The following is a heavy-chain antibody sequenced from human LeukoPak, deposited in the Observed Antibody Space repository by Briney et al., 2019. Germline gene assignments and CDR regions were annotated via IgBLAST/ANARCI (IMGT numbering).Heavy chain of an antibody. CDR3: ARVGYSNYFDY. CDR1: GYLFTELS. J-gene: IGHJ4*02. V-gene: IGHV1-24*01. CDR2: FDAEDGET. D-gene: IGHD6-13*01. Sequence: ASVKVSCKVFGYLFTELSMHWVRQVPGKGPEWMGGFDAEDGETIYAQKFQGRVTMTTDTSTSTAYMELRSLRSDDTAVYYCARVGYSNYFDYWGQGTLVTVSS.